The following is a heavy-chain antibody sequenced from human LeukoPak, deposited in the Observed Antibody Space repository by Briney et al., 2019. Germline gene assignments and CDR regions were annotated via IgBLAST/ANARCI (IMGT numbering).Heavy chain of an antibody. V-gene: IGHV4-34*01. D-gene: IGHD3-9*01. CDR1: GFTFSNAW. Sequence: GSLRLSCAASGFTFSNAWMSGVRQPPGKGLEWIGEINHSGSTNYNPSLKSRVTISVDTSKNQFSLQLSSVTAADTAVYYCARGGTYYDILTGYRYFDYWGQGTLVTVSS. CDR2: INHSGST. CDR3: ARGGTYYDILTGYRYFDY. J-gene: IGHJ4*02.